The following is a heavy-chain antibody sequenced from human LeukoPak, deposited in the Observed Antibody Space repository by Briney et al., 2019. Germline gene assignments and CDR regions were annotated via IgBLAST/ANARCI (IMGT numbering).Heavy chain of an antibody. CDR3: ARQGLEIQLWLI. D-gene: IGHD5-18*01. CDR2: IYYSGST. CDR1: GGSISSSSYY. J-gene: IGHJ4*02. Sequence: PSETLSLTCTVSGGSISSSSYYWGWIRQPPGKGLEWIGSIYYSGSTYYNPSLKSRVTISVDTSKNQFSLKLSSVTAADTAVYYCARQGLEIQLWLIWGQGTLVTVSS. V-gene: IGHV4-39*01.